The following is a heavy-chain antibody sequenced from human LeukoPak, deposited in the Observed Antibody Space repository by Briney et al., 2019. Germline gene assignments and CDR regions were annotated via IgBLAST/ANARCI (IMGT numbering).Heavy chain of an antibody. V-gene: IGHV1-8*01. J-gene: IGHJ4*02. CDR2: MNPNSGNT. CDR3: ARGIRTLYDSSGYYHYYFDY. D-gene: IGHD3-22*01. CDR1: GYTFTSYD. Sequence: GASVKVSCKASGYTFTSYDINWVRQATGQGLEWMGWMNPNSGNTGYAQKFQGRVTMTRNTSISTAYMELSSLRSEDTAVYYCARGIRTLYDSSGYYHYYFDYWGQGTLVTVSS.